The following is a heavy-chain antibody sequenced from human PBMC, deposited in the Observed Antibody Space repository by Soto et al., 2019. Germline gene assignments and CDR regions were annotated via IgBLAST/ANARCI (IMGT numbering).Heavy chain of an antibody. CDR2: ISYDGSNK. CDR1: GFTFSSYA. CDR3: ARASNGWYYDY. Sequence: QVQLVESGGGVVQPGRSLRLSCAASGFTFSSYAMHWVRQAQGKGLEWVAVISYDGSNKYYADSVKGRFTISRDNSKNTLYLQMNSLRAEDTAVYYCARASNGWYYDYWGQGTLVTVSS. J-gene: IGHJ4*02. V-gene: IGHV3-30-3*01. D-gene: IGHD6-19*01.